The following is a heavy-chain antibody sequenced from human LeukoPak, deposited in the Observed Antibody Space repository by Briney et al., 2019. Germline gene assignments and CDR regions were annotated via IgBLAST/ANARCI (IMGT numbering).Heavy chain of an antibody. CDR1: GFTFSTYV. CDR2: ISSNGDNT. Sequence: GVPLRLSCSVSGFTFSTYVMHWVRQAPGKGLEYVSAISSNGDNTYYADSVKGRFTISRDNSKNTLYLQMSSLRADDTAVYYCVRGTGYWGQGTLVTVSS. J-gene: IGHJ4*02. V-gene: IGHV3-64D*06. CDR3: VRGTGY.